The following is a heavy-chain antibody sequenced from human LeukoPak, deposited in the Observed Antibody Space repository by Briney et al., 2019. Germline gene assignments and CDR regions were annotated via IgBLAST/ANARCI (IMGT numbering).Heavy chain of an antibody. CDR1: GFTFSSYD. Sequence: GGSLRLSCAASGFTFSSYDMNWVRQAPGKGLEWVSYISTSGSTTYYADSVKGRFTISRDNAKNSLYLQMNSLRAEDTAVYYCARGSITIFGVVIPLDYWGQGTLVTVSS. J-gene: IGHJ4*02. CDR3: ARGSITIFGVVIPLDY. D-gene: IGHD3-3*01. V-gene: IGHV3-48*03. CDR2: ISTSGSTT.